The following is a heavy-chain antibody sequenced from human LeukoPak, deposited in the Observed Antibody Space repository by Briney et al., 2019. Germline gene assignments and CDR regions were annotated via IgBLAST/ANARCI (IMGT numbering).Heavy chain of an antibody. J-gene: IGHJ4*02. Sequence: PSETLPLTCTVSGGSISSYYWSWIRQPPGKGLEWIGYIYYSGSTNYNPSLKSRVTISVDTSKNQFSLKLSSVTAADTAVYYSARGYDFWSGYTPLDYWGQGTLVTVSS. CDR3: ARGYDFWSGYTPLDY. CDR2: IYYSGST. CDR1: GGSISSYY. V-gene: IGHV4-59*01. D-gene: IGHD3-3*01.